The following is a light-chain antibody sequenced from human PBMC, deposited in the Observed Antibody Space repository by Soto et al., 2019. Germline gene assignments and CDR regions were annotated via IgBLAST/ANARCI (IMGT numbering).Light chain of an antibody. J-gene: IGKJ1*01. V-gene: IGKV1-5*03. CDR2: KAS. Sequence: DIPMTQSPSTLSASVGDRVTVTCRASQSISSWLAWYQQKAGKAPKLLIYKASALESGVPSRFSGSGSGTEFTLTISSLEPEDFATYYCQHYNTYPWTFGQGPKVEIK. CDR1: QSISSW. CDR3: QHYNTYPWT.